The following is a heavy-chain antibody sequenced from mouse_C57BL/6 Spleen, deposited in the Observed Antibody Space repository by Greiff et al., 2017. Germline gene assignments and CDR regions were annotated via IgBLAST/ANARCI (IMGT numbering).Heavy chain of an antibody. CDR3: ARNGNYEC. Sequence: EVMLVESGAVLVKPGGSLKLSCTASGFTFSSYTMSWVRQTPGKSLEWVATISAGGGNTYYPDRVKGRFTFSRDNATNTLYLQMISLRSEDSALYDCARNGNYECWGQGTTLTVDS. D-gene: IGHD2-1*01. CDR2: ISAGGGNT. J-gene: IGHJ2*01. CDR1: GFTFSSYT. V-gene: IGHV5-9*01.